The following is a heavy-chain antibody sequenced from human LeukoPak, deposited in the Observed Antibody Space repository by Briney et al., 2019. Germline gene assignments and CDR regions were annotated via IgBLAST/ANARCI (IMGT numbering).Heavy chain of an antibody. CDR2: ISYIGTT. CDR3: ARDQTTVTKGFDI. CDR1: GVSISTHY. D-gene: IGHD4-17*01. J-gene: IGHJ3*02. V-gene: IGHV4-59*11. Sequence: KASETLSLTCTVSGVSISTHYWTWIRQPPGKGLEWIGYISYIGTTNYNPSLKSRVSISVDTSKTYFSLKLSSVTAADTAVYYCARDQTTVTKGFDIWGQGTKVTVSS.